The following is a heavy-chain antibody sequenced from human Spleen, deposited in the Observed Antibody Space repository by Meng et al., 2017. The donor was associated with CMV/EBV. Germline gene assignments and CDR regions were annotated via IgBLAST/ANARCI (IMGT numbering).Heavy chain of an antibody. CDR3: ARMAAAGTGLDY. D-gene: IGHD6-13*01. V-gene: IGHV4-31*03. CDR2: IYYSGST. CDR1: GGSISSGGYY. J-gene: IGHJ4*02. Sequence: CTVSGGSISSGGYYWSWIRQHPGKGLEWIGYIYYSGSTYYNPSLKSRVTISVGTSKNQFSLKLSSVTAADTAVYYCARMAAAGTGLDYWGQGTLVTVSS.